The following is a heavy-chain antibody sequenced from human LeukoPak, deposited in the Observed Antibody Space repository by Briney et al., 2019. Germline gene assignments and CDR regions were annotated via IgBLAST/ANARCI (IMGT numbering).Heavy chain of an antibody. Sequence: PGGSLRLSCAASGFTFSSYSMNWVRQAPGKGLEWVSSISSSSSYIYYADSVKGRFTISRDNAKNSLYLQMNSLRAEDTAVYYCARDGGIRFLGFDYWGQGTLVTVSS. V-gene: IGHV3-21*01. D-gene: IGHD3-3*01. CDR1: GFTFSSYS. CDR2: ISSSSSYI. J-gene: IGHJ4*02. CDR3: ARDGGIRFLGFDY.